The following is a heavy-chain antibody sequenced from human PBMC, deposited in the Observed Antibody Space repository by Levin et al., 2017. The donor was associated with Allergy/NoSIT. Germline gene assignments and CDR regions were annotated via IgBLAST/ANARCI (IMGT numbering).Heavy chain of an antibody. Sequence: GESLKISCAASGFTFSSSWMDWVRQPPGKGLEWVANIKYDGSEKYYVDSVKGRFTISRDNAKNSMYLQMSSLRDEDTAVYYCSRSRDYWGQGTLVTVSA. V-gene: IGHV3-7*04. CDR1: GFTFSSSW. CDR2: IKYDGSEK. J-gene: IGHJ4*02. CDR3: SRSRDY.